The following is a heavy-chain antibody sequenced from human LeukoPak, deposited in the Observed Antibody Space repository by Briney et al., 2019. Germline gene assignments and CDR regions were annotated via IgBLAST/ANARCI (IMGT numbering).Heavy chain of an antibody. CDR3: ARAGRYSKGSWDY. V-gene: IGHV4-38-2*01. D-gene: IGHD4-11*01. Sequence: SETLSLTCAVSGYSISSGYYWGWIRQPPGKGLEWIGSIYHSGSTYYNPSLKSRVTISVDTSKNQFSLKLSSVTAADTAVYYCARAGRYSKGSWDYWGQGTLVTVSS. CDR1: GYSISSGYY. J-gene: IGHJ4*02. CDR2: IYHSGST.